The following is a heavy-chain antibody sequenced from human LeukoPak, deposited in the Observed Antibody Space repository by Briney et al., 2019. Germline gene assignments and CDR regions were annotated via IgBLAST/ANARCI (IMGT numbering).Heavy chain of an antibody. Sequence: GKSLRLSCAASGFTFSGYPIHWVRQAPGKGLEWVAVISYDGSNKYYADSVKGRFTISRDNAQNSLFLQLNSLRAEDTAVYYCARDPYSSGWYKDAFDIWGQGTMVTVSS. D-gene: IGHD6-19*01. CDR3: ARDPYSSGWYKDAFDI. CDR2: ISYDGSNK. CDR1: GFTFSGYP. J-gene: IGHJ3*02. V-gene: IGHV3-30-3*01.